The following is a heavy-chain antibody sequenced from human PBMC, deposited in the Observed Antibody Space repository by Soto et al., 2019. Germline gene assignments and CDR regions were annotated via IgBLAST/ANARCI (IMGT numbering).Heavy chain of an antibody. CDR3: AGDPGYYYYGMDI. CDR1: GGSISSFY. J-gene: IGHJ6*02. V-gene: IGHV4-4*07. Sequence: PSETLSLTCTVSGGSISSFYWSWIRQPAGKGLEWIGRIYTSGSTNYNPSLKSRVTMSLDTSKNQVSLKLSSVTAADTAVYFCAGDPGYYYYGMDIWGQGTTVTVSS. CDR2: IYTSGST.